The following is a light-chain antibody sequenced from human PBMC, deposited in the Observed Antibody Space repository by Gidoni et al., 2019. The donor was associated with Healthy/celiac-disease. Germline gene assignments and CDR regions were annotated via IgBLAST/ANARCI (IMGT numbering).Light chain of an antibody. J-gene: IGKJ4*01. V-gene: IGKV1-33*01. Sequence: QMTQSPSSLSASVGDRVTITCQASQDISNYLNWYQQKPGKAPKLLIYDASNLETGVPSRFSGSGSGTDFTFTISSLQPEDIATYYCQQYDNLPLTFGGGTKVEIK. CDR1: QDISNY. CDR2: DAS. CDR3: QQYDNLPLT.